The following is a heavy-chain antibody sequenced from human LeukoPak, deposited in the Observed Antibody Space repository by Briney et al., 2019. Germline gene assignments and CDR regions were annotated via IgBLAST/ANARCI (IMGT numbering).Heavy chain of an antibody. D-gene: IGHD6-19*01. Sequence: PSETLSLTCTVSGDSIRSYYWSWIRQPPGKGLEWIGYIYYSGSTNYNLSLKSRVTISVDTSKNQFSLKLSSVTAADTAVYYCARLGLSSGWYYFDYWGQGTLVTVSS. CDR3: ARLGLSSGWYYFDY. CDR2: IYYSGST. CDR1: GDSIRSYY. V-gene: IGHV4-59*01. J-gene: IGHJ4*02.